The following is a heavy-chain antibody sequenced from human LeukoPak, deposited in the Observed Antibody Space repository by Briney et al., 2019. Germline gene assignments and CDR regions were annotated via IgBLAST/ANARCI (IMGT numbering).Heavy chain of an antibody. CDR2: IYTSGST. CDR1: GYSISNGNYY. V-gene: IGHV4-61*02. Sequence: SETLSLTCTVSGYSISNGNYYWNWIRQPAGKGLEWIGRIYTSGSTNYNPSLKSRVIISVDTSKNQFSLKLRSVTAADTALYYCAKDSSEYSSGWEFDYWGQGILVTVSS. D-gene: IGHD6-19*01. CDR3: AKDSSEYSSGWEFDY. J-gene: IGHJ4*02.